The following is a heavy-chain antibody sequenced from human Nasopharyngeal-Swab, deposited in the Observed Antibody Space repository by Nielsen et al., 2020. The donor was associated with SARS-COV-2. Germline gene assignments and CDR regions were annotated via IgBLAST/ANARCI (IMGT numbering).Heavy chain of an antibody. J-gene: IGHJ6*03. V-gene: IGHV3-30*03. Sequence: GGSLRLSCATSGFTFSSYAMHWVRQAPGKGLEWVAVISNDGSDKFYADSVKGRFSISRDTSRSAVYLQMNSLRAEDTALYYCARELIFGGDLYYYYYMDVWGKGTTVTVSS. CDR2: ISNDGSDK. CDR3: ARELIFGGDLYYYYYMDV. D-gene: IGHD3/OR15-3a*01. CDR1: GFTFSSYA.